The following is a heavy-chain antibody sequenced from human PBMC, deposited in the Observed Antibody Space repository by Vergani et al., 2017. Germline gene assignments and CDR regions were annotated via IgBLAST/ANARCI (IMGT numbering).Heavy chain of an antibody. CDR1: GGSISSSNW. CDR3: ARVDHDFWSGYYFEY. CDR2: IYHSGST. Sequence: QVQLQESGPGLVKPSGTLSLTCAVSGGSISSSNWWSWVRQPPGKGLEWIGEIYHSGSTNYNPSLKSRVTISVDKSKNQLSLKLSSVTAADTAVYYCARVDHDFWSGYYFEYWGQGTLVTVSS. J-gene: IGHJ4*02. D-gene: IGHD3-3*01. V-gene: IGHV4-4*02.